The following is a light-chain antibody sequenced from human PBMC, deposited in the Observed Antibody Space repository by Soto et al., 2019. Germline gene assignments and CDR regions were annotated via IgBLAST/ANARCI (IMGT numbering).Light chain of an antibody. CDR3: GTWDSDLSAEV. J-gene: IGLJ3*02. CDR1: GSNFGTNY. Sequence: QSVLTQPPSVSAAPGQKVTISCSGSGSNFGTNYVSWYQQLPGRAPKLVIFDNSKQPSGIPDRFSGSKSGSSATLGVTGLQTGDEADYYCGTWDSDLSAEVFGGGTKLTVL. CDR2: DNS. V-gene: IGLV1-51*01.